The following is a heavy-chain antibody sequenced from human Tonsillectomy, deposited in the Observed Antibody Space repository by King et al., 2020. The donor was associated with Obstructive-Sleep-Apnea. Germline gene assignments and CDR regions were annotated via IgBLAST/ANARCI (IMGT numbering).Heavy chain of an antibody. Sequence: VQLVESGGGLVQPGGSLRLSCAASGSTFSSYWMHWVRQAPGKGLVWVSRINSDGSSTSYADSVKGRFTISRDNAKNTLSLQMNSLRAEDTAVYYCARAHSIRTAAVPWGQGTLVTVSS. CDR1: GSTFSSYW. V-gene: IGHV3-74*01. CDR3: ARAHSIRTAAVP. CDR2: INSDGSST. D-gene: IGHD1-14*01. J-gene: IGHJ5*02.